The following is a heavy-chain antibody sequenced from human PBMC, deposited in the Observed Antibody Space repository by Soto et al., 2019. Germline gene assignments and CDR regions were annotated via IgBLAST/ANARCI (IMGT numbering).Heavy chain of an antibody. D-gene: IGHD3-22*01. V-gene: IGHV4-39*01. CDR2: IYYSGST. CDR3: ARLDYDSSGYLNYYYGMDV. CDR1: GGSISSSSYY. J-gene: IGHJ6*02. Sequence: PSETLSLTCTVSGGSISSSSYYWGWIRQPPGKGLEWIGSIYYSGSTYYNPSLKSRVTISVDTSKNQFSLKLSSVTAADTAVYYCARLDYDSSGYLNYYYGMDVWGQGTTVTVSS.